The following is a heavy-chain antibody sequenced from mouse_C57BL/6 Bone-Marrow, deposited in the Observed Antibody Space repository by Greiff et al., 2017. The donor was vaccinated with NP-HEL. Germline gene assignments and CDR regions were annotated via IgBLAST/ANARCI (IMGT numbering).Heavy chain of an antibody. Sequence: VQLQQSGAELARPGASVKLSCKASGYTFTSYGISWVKQRTGQGLEWIGEIYPRSGNTYYNEKFKGKATLTADKSSSTAYMELRSLTSEDSAVYFCARRALYYDYDFYWGQGTTLTVSS. V-gene: IGHV1-81*01. CDR2: IYPRSGNT. D-gene: IGHD2-4*01. CDR3: ARRALYYDYDFY. CDR1: GYTFTSYG. J-gene: IGHJ2*01.